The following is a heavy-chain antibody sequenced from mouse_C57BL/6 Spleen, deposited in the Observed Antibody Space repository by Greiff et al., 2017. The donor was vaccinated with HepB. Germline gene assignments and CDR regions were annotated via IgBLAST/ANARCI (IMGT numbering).Heavy chain of an antibody. Sequence: LEESGAELARPGASVKLSCKASGYTFTSYGISWVKQRTGQGLEWIGEIYPRSGNTYYNEKFKGKATLTADKSSSTAYMELRSLTSEDSAVYFCARIGDGYYPYAMDYWGQGTSVTVSS. CDR3: ARIGDGYYPYAMDY. V-gene: IGHV1-81*01. J-gene: IGHJ4*01. CDR2: IYPRSGNT. D-gene: IGHD2-3*01. CDR1: GYTFTSYG.